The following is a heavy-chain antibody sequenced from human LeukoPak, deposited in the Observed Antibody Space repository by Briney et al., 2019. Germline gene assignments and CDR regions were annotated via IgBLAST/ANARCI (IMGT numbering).Heavy chain of an antibody. CDR1: GRSISYYY. CDR2: IFGGGST. V-gene: IGHV4-59*01. J-gene: IGHJ3*02. Sequence: SETLSLTCSVSGRSISYYYWSSIRQPPGKGLELIGCIFGGGSTQSNAALKSRLSISVETSKKQFRLTPHSASAADAAVYYCAREKDTGSKHARSRYDIWGQATMVTVSS. D-gene: IGHD3-10*01. CDR3: AREKDTGSKHARSRYDI.